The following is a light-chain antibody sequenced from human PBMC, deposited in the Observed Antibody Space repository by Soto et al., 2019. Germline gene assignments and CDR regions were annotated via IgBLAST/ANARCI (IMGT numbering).Light chain of an antibody. J-gene: IGKJ5*01. CDR3: QQYPRSSLT. V-gene: IGKV1-5*01. Sequence: DIQMTQSPSTLSASVGDRVTITCRASQSLNNDLAWYQQKPGKAPNLLIYDASTLERGVPSRFSGTGSGTEFTLALNSLQPDDFATYYCQQYPRSSLTFGQGTRLEIK. CDR2: DAS. CDR1: QSLNND.